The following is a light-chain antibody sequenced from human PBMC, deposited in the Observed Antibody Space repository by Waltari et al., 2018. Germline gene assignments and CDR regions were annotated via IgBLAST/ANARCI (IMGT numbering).Light chain of an antibody. CDR3: QQCYTFPYT. V-gene: IGKV4-1*01. CDR1: QSVLSSSNNKNY. J-gene: IGKJ2*01. Sequence: DIVMTQSPDSLAVSLGERATINCKSSQSVLSSSNNKNYLGWYLQKPGQPPKLLISWASTRESGVPDRFSGSGSGTDFTLTIISLQAEDVAVYYCQQCYTFPYTFGQGTKLEIK. CDR2: WAS.